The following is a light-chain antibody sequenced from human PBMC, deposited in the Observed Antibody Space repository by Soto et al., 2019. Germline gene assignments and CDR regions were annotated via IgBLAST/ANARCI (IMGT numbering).Light chain of an antibody. J-gene: IGKJ1*01. CDR1: LGIRND. CDR2: AAS. V-gene: IGKV1-17*01. Sequence: DIQMTQSPSSLSASVGDRVTITCRASLGIRNDLGWYQHKPGKAPKRLIYAASSLQSGVPSRFSGSGSGTDFTLTISSLEPEDFAVFCCHQYGISPPTFGPGTKVDNK. CDR3: HQYGISPPT.